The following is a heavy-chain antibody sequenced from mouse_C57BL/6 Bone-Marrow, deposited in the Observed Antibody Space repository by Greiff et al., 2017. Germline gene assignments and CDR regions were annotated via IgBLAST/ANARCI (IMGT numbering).Heavy chain of an antibody. Sequence: DVKLQESGGGLVQPGGSLKLSCVASGFTFSNYWMNWVRQSPEKGLEWVAQISLNSDNYATHYAVSVKGRFTISRDDSKSSVYMQLNNLRAEDTGMYYCTGIGCYWGQGTLVTVSA. CDR2: ISLNSDNYAT. J-gene: IGHJ3*01. CDR1: GFTFSNYW. V-gene: IGHV6-3*01. CDR3: TGIGCY.